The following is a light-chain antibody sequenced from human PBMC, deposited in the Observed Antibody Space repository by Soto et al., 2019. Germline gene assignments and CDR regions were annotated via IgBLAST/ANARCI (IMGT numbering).Light chain of an antibody. V-gene: IGKV1-39*01. Sequence: DIQMTQSPSSLSASVGDRVTITCRASQTITNYLNWYQQKPVKAPKLLIYAASTLLSGVPSRFSGGGSATDFTLTIDRLQPEDFATYYCQQSYSSPWTFGQGTKVEIK. CDR3: QQSYSSPWT. CDR2: AAS. CDR1: QTITNY. J-gene: IGKJ1*01.